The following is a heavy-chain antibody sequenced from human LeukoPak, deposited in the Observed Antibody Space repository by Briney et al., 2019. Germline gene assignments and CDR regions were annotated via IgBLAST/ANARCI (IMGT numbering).Heavy chain of an antibody. CDR3: AGAPTTVTDFDY. V-gene: IGHV3-30-3*01. J-gene: IGHJ4*02. D-gene: IGHD4-17*01. CDR2: ISYDGSNK. CDR1: GFTFSSYA. Sequence: GRSLRLSCAASGFTFSSYAMHWVRQAPGKGLEWVAVISYDGSNKYYADSVKGRFTISRDNSKNTLYLQMNSLRAEDTAVYYCAGAPTTVTDFDYWGQGTLVTVSS.